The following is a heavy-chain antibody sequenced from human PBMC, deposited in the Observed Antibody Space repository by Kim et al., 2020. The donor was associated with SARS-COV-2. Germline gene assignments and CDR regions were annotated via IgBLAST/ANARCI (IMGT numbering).Heavy chain of an antibody. J-gene: IGHJ4*02. CDR2: SI. V-gene: IGHV3-9*01. CDR3: AKDMGSPSDY. Sequence: SIGYADSVTGRLTISRDNAKNSLYLQMNSLRAEDTALYYCAKDMGSPSDYWGQGTLVTVSS.